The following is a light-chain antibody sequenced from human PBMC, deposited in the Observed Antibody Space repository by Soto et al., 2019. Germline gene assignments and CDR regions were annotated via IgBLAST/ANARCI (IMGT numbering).Light chain of an antibody. J-gene: IGLJ3*02. CDR3: QSYDSSRRAWV. CDR1: SSNIGAGYD. CDR2: GNS. Sequence: QSVLTQPPSVSGAPGQRVTISCTESSSNIGAGYDVHWYQQLPGTAPKLLIYGNSNRPSGVPDRFSGSKSGTSASLAITGLQAEDEADYYCQSYDSSRRAWVFGGGTQLTVL. V-gene: IGLV1-40*01.